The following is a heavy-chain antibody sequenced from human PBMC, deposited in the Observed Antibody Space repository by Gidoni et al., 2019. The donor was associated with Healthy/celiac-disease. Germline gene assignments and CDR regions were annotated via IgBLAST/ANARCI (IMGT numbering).Heavy chain of an antibody. CDR3: ARDPHYDFWSGYYLDYGMDV. Sequence: QVQLQESGPGLVKPSETLSLTCTVSGYSISSGYYWGWIRQPPGKGLKWIGSIYHSGSTYYNPSLKSRVTISVDTSKNQFSLKLSSVTAADTAVYYCARDPHYDFWSGYYLDYGMDVWGQGTTVTVSS. CDR2: IYHSGST. V-gene: IGHV4-38-2*02. D-gene: IGHD3-3*01. J-gene: IGHJ6*02. CDR1: GYSISSGYY.